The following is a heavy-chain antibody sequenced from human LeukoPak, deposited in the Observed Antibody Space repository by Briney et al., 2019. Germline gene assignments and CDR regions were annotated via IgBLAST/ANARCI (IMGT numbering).Heavy chain of an antibody. J-gene: IGHJ3*02. CDR2: IFYSGST. CDR3: ARSLGQQLVPDAFDI. D-gene: IGHD6-13*01. Sequence: SETLSLTCTVSGGSISTYYWSWIRQPPGKGLEWIGYIFYSGSTDYNPSLKSRVTISADTSKNQFSLKLSSVTATDTAVYYCARSLGQQLVPDAFDIWGQGTMVTVSS. CDR1: GGSISTYY. V-gene: IGHV4-59*08.